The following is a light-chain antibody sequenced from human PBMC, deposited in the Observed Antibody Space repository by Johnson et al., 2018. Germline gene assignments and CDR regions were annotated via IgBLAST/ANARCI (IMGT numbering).Light chain of an antibody. V-gene: IGLV1-51*02. J-gene: IGLJ1*01. CDR2: ENN. Sequence: QSVLTQPHSVSAAPGQKVTISCSGSSSNIGNNYVSWYQQLPGTAPKLLIYENNKRPSGIPDRFSGSKSGTSATLGITGLQTGDEAAYYCGTWGSSLSAGNVFGTGTKVTVL. CDR1: SSNIGNNY. CDR3: GTWGSSLSAGNV.